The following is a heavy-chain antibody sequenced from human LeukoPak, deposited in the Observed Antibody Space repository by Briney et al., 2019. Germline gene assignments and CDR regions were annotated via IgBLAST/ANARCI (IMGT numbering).Heavy chain of an antibody. Sequence: GASVKVSCKASGYTFTSYGISWVRQAPGQGLEWMGWISAYNGNTNYARKLQGRVTMTTDTSTSTAYMELRSLRSDDTAVYYCARDVPDCSGGSCYTYYYYGMDVWGQGTTVTVSS. D-gene: IGHD2-15*01. CDR3: ARDVPDCSGGSCYTYYYYGMDV. CDR2: ISAYNGNT. CDR1: GYTFTSYG. J-gene: IGHJ6*02. V-gene: IGHV1-18*01.